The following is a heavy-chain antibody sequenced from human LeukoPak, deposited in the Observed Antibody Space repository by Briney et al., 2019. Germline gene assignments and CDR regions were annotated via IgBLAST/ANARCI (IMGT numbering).Heavy chain of an antibody. D-gene: IGHD4-17*01. CDR3: ARDSATTSDY. J-gene: IGHJ4*02. Sequence: VASVKVSCKASGGTFSSYAISWVRQAPGQGLEWMGRIIPILGIANYAQKFQGRVTITADKSTSTAYMELSSLRSEDTAVCYCARDSATTSDYWGQGTLVTVSS. CDR1: GGTFSSYA. CDR2: IIPILGIA. V-gene: IGHV1-69*04.